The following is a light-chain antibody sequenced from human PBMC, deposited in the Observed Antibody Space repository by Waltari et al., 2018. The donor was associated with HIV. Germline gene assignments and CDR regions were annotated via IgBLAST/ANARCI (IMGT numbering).Light chain of an antibody. CDR3: MIWPSSVVV. CDR2: YKSDSDK. Sequence: QAVLTQPSSLSASPGASASLTCTLRSGINVGTYRIYWYQQKPGSPPQYPLRYKSDSDKQQGAEVPSRFLGSKNASANEWILFTTGFKSENGADYYCMIWPSSVVVFGGRTKLTVL. J-gene: IGLJ2*01. CDR1: SGINVGTYR. V-gene: IGLV5-45*03.